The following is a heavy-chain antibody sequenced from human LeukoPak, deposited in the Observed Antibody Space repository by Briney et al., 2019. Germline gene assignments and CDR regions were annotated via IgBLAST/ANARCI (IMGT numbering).Heavy chain of an antibody. J-gene: IGHJ2*01. CDR3: AGDPLGNFWYFDL. D-gene: IGHD4-23*01. V-gene: IGHV4-4*07. CDR2: FYTSGSA. CDR1: GGSISSYY. Sequence: SETLSLTCTVSGGSISSYYWSWIRQTAGEGLEWIGRFYTSGSASYNPSLKSRVSLSVDTSKNQFSLKLSSVTAADTAVYYCAGDPLGNFWYFDLWGRGALVTVSS.